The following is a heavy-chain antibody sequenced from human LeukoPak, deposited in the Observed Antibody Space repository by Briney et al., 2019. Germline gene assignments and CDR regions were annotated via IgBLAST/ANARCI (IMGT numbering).Heavy chain of an antibody. CDR1: GYTFTGYY. V-gene: IGHV1-2*02. Sequence: ASVKVSCKASGYTFTGYYIHWVRQAPGQGLEWMGWINPNSGGTNYAQKFQGRVTMTRDMSTSTVYMELSSLRSEDTAVYYCARDLPYSSSWYRGMYNWFDPWGQGTLVTVSS. J-gene: IGHJ5*02. CDR3: ARDLPYSSSWYRGMYNWFDP. D-gene: IGHD6-13*01. CDR2: INPNSGGT.